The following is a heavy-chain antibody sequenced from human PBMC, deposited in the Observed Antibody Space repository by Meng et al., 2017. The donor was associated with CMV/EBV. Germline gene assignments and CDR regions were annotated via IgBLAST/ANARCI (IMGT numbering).Heavy chain of an antibody. CDR2: ISSSGSTI. D-gene: IGHD6-19*01. J-gene: IGHJ4*02. CDR1: GFTFSSYW. CDR3: ATPEGGWYDY. V-gene: IGHV3-48*04. Sequence: GGSLRLSCAASGFTFSSYWMSWVRQAPGKGLEWVSYISSSGSTIYYADSVKGRFTISRDNAKNSLYLQMNSLRAEDTAVHYCATPEGGWYDYWGQGTLVTVSS.